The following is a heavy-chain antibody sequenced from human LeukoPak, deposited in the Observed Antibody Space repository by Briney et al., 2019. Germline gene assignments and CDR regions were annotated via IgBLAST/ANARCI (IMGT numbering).Heavy chain of an antibody. J-gene: IGHJ4*02. D-gene: IGHD3-16*01. CDR1: GGSISSSNW. CDR3: VRGSSQSYGLEGPKYFFDY. CDR2: IYHSGST. Sequence: PSETLSLTCAVSGGSISSSNWWSWVRQPPGKGLEWIGEIYHSGSTNYNPSLKSRVTISVDKSKNQFSLKLRSVTAADTAIYYCVRGSSQSYGLEGPKYFFDYWGRGALVTVSS. V-gene: IGHV4-4*02.